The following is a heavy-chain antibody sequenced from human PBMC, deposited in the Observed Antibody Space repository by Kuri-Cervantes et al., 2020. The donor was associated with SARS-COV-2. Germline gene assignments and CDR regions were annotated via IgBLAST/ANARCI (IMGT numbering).Heavy chain of an antibody. CDR3: AKELNEGYSSSWYFDY. J-gene: IGHJ4*02. Sequence: GGSLRLSCAASGFTFSSYAMSWVRQAPGKGLEWVSAISGSGGSTYYADSVKGRSTISRDNSKNTLYLQMNSLRAEDTAVYYCAKELNEGYSSSWYFDYWGQGTLVTVSS. V-gene: IGHV3-23*01. CDR1: GFTFSSYA. D-gene: IGHD6-13*01. CDR2: ISGSGGST.